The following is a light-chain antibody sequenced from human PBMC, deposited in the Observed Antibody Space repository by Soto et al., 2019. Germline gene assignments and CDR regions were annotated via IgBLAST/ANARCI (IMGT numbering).Light chain of an antibody. Sequence: QSVLTQPPSASGTPGQRVTISCSGGSSNIGSNSVYWYRQLPGTAPKLLIYRSDQRPSGVPDRFSGSKSGTSACLAISGLRAEDEADYYCAAWDDSLSAQVFGGGTKLTVL. CDR3: AAWDDSLSAQV. CDR2: RSD. CDR1: SSNIGSNS. J-gene: IGLJ3*02. V-gene: IGLV1-47*01.